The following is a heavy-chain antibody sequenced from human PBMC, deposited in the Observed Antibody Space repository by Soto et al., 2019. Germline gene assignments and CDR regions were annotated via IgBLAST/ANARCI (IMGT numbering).Heavy chain of an antibody. V-gene: IGHV3-30*18. CDR3: AKPRYVQLDEFDY. J-gene: IGHJ4*02. CDR2: ISYDGSNK. D-gene: IGHD1-1*01. CDR1: GFTFSSYG. Sequence: SGGSLRLSCAASGFTFSSYGMHWVRQAPGKGLEWVAVISYDGSNKYYADSVKGRFTISRDNSKNTLYLQMNSLRAEDTAVYYCAKPRYVQLDEFDYWGQGTLVTVSS.